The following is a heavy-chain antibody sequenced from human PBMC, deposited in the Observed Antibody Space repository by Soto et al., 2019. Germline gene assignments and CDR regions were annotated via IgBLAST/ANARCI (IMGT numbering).Heavy chain of an antibody. CDR3: ARRTWGMDV. D-gene: IGHD2-8*01. CDR2: IFHSGNT. J-gene: IGHJ6*02. V-gene: IGHV4-4*02. CDR1: SGSIDTTNW. Sequence: QVQLQESGPGLVKPSGTLSLTCAVSSGSIDTTNWWSWVRQPPGKGLEWIGEIFHSGNTYYNPSLASRVTISVDTSKNQFSLNLRSVNAADMAVYYCARRTWGMDVWGQGTTVTVSS.